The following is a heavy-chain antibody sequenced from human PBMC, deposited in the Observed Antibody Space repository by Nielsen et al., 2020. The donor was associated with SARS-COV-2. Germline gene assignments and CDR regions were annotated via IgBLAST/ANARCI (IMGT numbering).Heavy chain of an antibody. CDR1: GFTFSSYD. CDR3: ARASSSGWSWYDFDY. J-gene: IGHJ4*02. Sequence: GESLKISCAASGFTFSSYDMHWVRQATGKGLEWVSAIGTAGDTYYPGYVKGRFTISRENAKNSLYLQMNSLRAGDTAVYYCARASSSGWSWYDFDYWGQGTLVTVSS. D-gene: IGHD6-19*01. CDR2: IGTAGDT. V-gene: IGHV3-13*01.